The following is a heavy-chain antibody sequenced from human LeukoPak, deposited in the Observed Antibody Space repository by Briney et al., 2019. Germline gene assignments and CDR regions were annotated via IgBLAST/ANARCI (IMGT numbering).Heavy chain of an antibody. Sequence: WGSLRLSCAASGFTFSSYGMHWVRQAPGKGLEWVAFIRYDGSNKYYADTVKGRFTISRDNSKNTLSLQMNSLRAEDTAVYYCAKGSAVAAPRNWFDPWGRGTLVTVSS. D-gene: IGHD6-19*01. J-gene: IGHJ5*02. CDR3: AKGSAVAAPRNWFDP. V-gene: IGHV3-30*02. CDR1: GFTFSSYG. CDR2: IRYDGSNK.